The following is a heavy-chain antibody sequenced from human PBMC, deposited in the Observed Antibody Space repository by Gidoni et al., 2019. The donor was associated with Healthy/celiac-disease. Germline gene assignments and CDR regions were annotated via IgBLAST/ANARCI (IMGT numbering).Heavy chain of an antibody. CDR1: GFTFSSYA. CDR3: ARDVQHDYGGILFDY. J-gene: IGHJ4*02. CDR2: ISYDGSNK. V-gene: IGHV3-30-3*01. D-gene: IGHD4-17*01. Sequence: QVQLVESGGGVVQPGRSLRLSCAASGFTFSSYAMHWVRQAPGKGLEWVAVISYDGSNKYYADSVKGRFTISRDNSKNTLYLQMNSLRAEDTAVYYCARDVQHDYGGILFDYWGQGTLVTVSS.